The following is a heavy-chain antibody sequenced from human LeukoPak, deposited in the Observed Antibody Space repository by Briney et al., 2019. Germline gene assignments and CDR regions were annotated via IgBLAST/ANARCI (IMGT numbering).Heavy chain of an antibody. Sequence: PSGTLSLTCTVSSGSISSYYWNWIRQPAGQGLEWIGRIYPSGSTNYNPSLNSRVTMSVDTSKNQFSLKLTSVTAADTAVYYCARENVISGTYGLDYWGQGTLVTVSS. J-gene: IGHJ4*02. CDR1: SGSISSYY. CDR3: ARENVISGTYGLDY. V-gene: IGHV4-4*07. CDR2: IYPSGST. D-gene: IGHD1-26*01.